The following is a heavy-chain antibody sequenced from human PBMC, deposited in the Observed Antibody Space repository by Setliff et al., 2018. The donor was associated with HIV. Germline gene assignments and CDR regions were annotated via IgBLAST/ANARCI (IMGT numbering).Heavy chain of an antibody. V-gene: IGHV3-15*01. Sequence: GSLRLSCAVSGFTGSTFTDAWMAWVRQAPGKGLEWVGRIKSKSDGGTTDYGATVKGRFIISRDDSQNTVFLQMNSLKSEDSAIYYCATIEKKNGFRCLDPWGQGTVVTVSS. CDR3: ATIEKKNGFRCLDP. J-gene: IGHJ5*02. CDR1: GFTGSTFTDAW. CDR2: IKSKSDGGTT. D-gene: IGHD2-8*01.